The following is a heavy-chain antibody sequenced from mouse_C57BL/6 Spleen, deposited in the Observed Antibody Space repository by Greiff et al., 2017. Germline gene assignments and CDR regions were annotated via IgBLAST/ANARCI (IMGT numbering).Heavy chain of an antibody. Sequence: EVKLVESGPELVKPGDSVKISCKASGYSFTGYFMNWVMQSHGKSLEWIGRINPYNGDTFYNQKFKGKATLTVDKSSSTAHMELRSLTSEDSAVYYCARLAGSSHWYFDVWGTGTTVTVSS. CDR1: GYSFTGYF. D-gene: IGHD1-1*01. CDR2: INPYNGDT. J-gene: IGHJ1*03. CDR3: ARLAGSSHWYFDV. V-gene: IGHV1-20*01.